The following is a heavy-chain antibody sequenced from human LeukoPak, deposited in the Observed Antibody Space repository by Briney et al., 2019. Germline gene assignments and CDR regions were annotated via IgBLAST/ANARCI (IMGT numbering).Heavy chain of an antibody. CDR3: GRGGYYSGGIFYYYFDY. D-gene: IGHD2-15*01. J-gene: IGHJ4*02. V-gene: IGHV5-51*01. Sequence: GESLKISCKGSGYSFTSYWIGWVRQMPGKGLEWMGIIYPGDSDTRYSPSFQGQVTISADKSISTAYLQWSSLKASVTAMYYCGRGGYYSGGIFYYYFDYWGQGTLVTVSS. CDR2: IYPGDSDT. CDR1: GYSFTSYW.